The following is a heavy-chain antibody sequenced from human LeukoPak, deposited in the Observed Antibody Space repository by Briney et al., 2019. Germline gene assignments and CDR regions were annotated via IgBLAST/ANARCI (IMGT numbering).Heavy chain of an antibody. CDR2: IYYSGST. Sequence: SETLSLTCTVSGGSIGSSSYYWGWIRQPPGKGLEWIGSIYYSGSTYYNPSLKSRVTISVDTSKNQFSLKLSSVTAADTAAYYCARFDSYGYSQYFDYWGQGTLVTVSS. CDR1: GGSIGSSSYY. D-gene: IGHD5-18*01. V-gene: IGHV4-39*07. J-gene: IGHJ4*02. CDR3: ARFDSYGYSQYFDY.